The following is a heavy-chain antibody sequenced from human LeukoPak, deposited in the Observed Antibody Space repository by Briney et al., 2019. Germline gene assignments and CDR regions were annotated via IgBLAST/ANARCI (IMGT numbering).Heavy chain of an antibody. V-gene: IGHV4-30-4*01. J-gene: IGHJ6*02. Sequence: PSQTLSLTCTVSGGSISSGDYYWSWIRQPPGKGLEWIGYIYYSGSTYYNPSLKSRVTISVDTSKNQFSLKPSSVTAADTAVYYCAREAGFLRPEYYYGMDVWGQGTAVTVSS. CDR3: AREAGFLRPEYYYGMDV. CDR2: IYYSGST. D-gene: IGHD2/OR15-2a*01. CDR1: GGSISSGDYY.